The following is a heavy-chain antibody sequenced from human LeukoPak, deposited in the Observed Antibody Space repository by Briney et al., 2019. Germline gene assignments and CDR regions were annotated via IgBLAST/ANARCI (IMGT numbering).Heavy chain of an antibody. J-gene: IGHJ6*02. CDR3: ARDAREPYGGVTLAPYYYYYGMDV. Sequence: GGSLRLSCAASGFTFSSYWMSWVRQAPGKGLEWVANIKQDGSDKYYVDSVKGRFTISRDNAKNSLYLQMNSLRAEDTAVYYCARDAREPYGGVTLAPYYYYYGMDVWGQGTTVTVSS. D-gene: IGHD4-23*01. CDR1: GFTFSSYW. CDR2: IKQDGSDK. V-gene: IGHV3-7*01.